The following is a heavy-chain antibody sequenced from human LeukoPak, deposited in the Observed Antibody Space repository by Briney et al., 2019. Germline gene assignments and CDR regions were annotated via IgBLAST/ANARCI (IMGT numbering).Heavy chain of an antibody. CDR3: AREAMGYYFDY. D-gene: IGHD5-18*01. CDR1: GFTFSSYS. CDR2: ISSSSSYI. J-gene: IGHJ4*02. Sequence: GRSLRLSCVASGFTFSSYSMNWVRQAPGKGLEWVSSISSSSSYIYYADSVEGRFTISRDNAKNSLFLQMNSLRAEDTAVYYCAREAMGYYFDYWGQGTLVTVSS. V-gene: IGHV3-21*01.